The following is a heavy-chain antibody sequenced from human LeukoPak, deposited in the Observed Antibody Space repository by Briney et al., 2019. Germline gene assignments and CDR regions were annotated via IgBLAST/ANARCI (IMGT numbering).Heavy chain of an antibody. J-gene: IGHJ4*02. CDR1: GYTFTSYG. V-gene: IGHV1-18*01. Sequence: ASVKVSCKASGYTFTSYGISWVRQAPGQGLEWMGWISAYNGNTNYAQKLQGRVTMTTDTSTSTAYIELRSLRSDDPAVYYCARTTGTEKYQLLLAGYWGQGTLVTVSS. D-gene: IGHD2-2*01. CDR3: ARTTGTEKYQLLLAGY. CDR2: ISAYNGNT.